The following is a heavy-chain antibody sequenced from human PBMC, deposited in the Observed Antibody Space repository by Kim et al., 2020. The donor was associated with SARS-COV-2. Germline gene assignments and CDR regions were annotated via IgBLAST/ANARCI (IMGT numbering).Heavy chain of an antibody. V-gene: IGHV4-39*07. D-gene: IGHD6-13*01. Sequence: YNPSLKSRVTISVDTSKNQFSLKLSSVTAADTAVYYCARGYSSSWYVDYWGQGTLVTVSS. J-gene: IGHJ4*02. CDR3: ARGYSSSWYVDY.